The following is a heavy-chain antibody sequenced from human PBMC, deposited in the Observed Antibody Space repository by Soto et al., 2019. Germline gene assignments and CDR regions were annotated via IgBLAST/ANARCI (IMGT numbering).Heavy chain of an antibody. CDR2: INAGNGNT. V-gene: IGHV1-3*01. CDR3: ARTVGYYDGMDV. D-gene: IGHD4-17*01. J-gene: IGHJ6*02. CDR1: GYTFTSYA. Sequence: QVQLVQSGAEVKKPGASVKVSCKASGYTFTSYAMHWVRQAPGQRHEWMGWINAGNGNTKYSQKFQGRVTITRDTSASTAYMELSSLRSEDTAVYYCARTVGYYDGMDVWGQGTTVTVSS.